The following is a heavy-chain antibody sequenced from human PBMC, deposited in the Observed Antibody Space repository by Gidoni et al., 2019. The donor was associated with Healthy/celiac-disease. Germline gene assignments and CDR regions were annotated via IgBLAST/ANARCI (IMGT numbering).Heavy chain of an antibody. CDR2: IYYSGST. CDR1: GGSISSSSYY. D-gene: IGHD3-3*01. CDR3: ARFGWVESWSGYGAHDY. Sequence: QLQLQESGPGLVKPSETLSLTCTVSGGSISSSSYYWGWIRQPPGKGLEWIGSIYYSGSTYYNPSLKSRVTISVDTSKNQFSLKLSSVTAADTAVYYCARFGWVESWSGYGAHDYWGQGTLVTVSS. V-gene: IGHV4-39*01. J-gene: IGHJ4*02.